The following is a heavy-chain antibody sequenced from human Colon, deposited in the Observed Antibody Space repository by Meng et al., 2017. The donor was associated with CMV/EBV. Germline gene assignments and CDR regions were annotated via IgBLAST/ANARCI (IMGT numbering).Heavy chain of an antibody. Sequence: QVQFKQGGAGLLKPSETLSLTCAVYGEAFSGYYWTWIRQPPGRGLEWIGESYYTGSTNYSPSLKSRVTISLDTSKNQFSLKLNSVTAADTAVYYCARATKSSCWEVLDYWGHGTLVTVSS. CDR1: GEAFSGYY. CDR3: ARATKSSCWEVLDY. CDR2: SYYTGST. J-gene: IGHJ4*01. V-gene: IGHV4-34*01. D-gene: IGHD2-2*01.